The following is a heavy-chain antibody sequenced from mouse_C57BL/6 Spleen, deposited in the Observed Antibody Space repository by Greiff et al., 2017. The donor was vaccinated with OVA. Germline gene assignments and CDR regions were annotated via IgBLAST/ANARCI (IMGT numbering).Heavy chain of an antibody. CDR1: GFSFNTYA. D-gene: IGHD2-4*01. CDR3: VRQTYDYGPFAY. Sequence: DVKLVESGGGLVQPTGSLKLSCAASGFSFNTYAMNWVRQAPGKGLEWVARIRSKSNNYATYYADSVKDRFTISRDDSESMLYLQMNNLKTEDTAMYYCVRQTYDYGPFAYWGQGTLVTVSA. J-gene: IGHJ3*01. CDR2: IRSKSNNYAT. V-gene: IGHV10-1*01.